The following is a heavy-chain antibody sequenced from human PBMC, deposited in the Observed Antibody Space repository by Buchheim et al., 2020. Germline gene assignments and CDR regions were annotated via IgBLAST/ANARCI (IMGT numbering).Heavy chain of an antibody. CDR3: ARYLRILYWFHYGMDV. Sequence: QVQLVQSGAEVKKPGSSVKVSCKASGGTFSSYTISWVRQAPGQGLEWMGRIIPILGIANYAQKFQGRVTITADKSTSTAYMELSSLRSEDTAVYYCARYLRILYWFHYGMDVWGQGTT. CDR2: IIPILGIA. D-gene: IGHD2-8*02. J-gene: IGHJ6*02. V-gene: IGHV1-69*02. CDR1: GGTFSSYT.